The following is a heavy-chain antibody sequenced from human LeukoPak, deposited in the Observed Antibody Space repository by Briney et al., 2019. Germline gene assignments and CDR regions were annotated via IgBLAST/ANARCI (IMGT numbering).Heavy chain of an antibody. V-gene: IGHV4-4*02. Sequence: PSETLSLTCAVSGGSISRSKYWSWARQPPGTGLEWIGQIYLWGRTIYKPSLNRRHPISIDNSRNQFSLTLNFVTAADTAFYYWARHGGYRFDFWGEGALGTVSS. CDR3: ARHGGYRFDF. CDR2: IYLWGRT. CDR1: GGSISRSKY. J-gene: IGHJ4*02. D-gene: IGHD3-16*01.